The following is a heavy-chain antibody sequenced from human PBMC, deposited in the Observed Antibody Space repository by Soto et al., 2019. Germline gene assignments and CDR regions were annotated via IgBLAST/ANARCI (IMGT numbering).Heavy chain of an antibody. CDR2: ISPDGSEK. J-gene: IGHJ4*02. CDR3: SRSLDS. Sequence: VASLRLSCAASGFTFTNFWMDRVRQAPGKGLEWVANISPDGSEKHYVDSVKGRFTISRDNAKNSLYLQMTSLTAEDSALYYCSRSLDSWGQGTRVTVSS. CDR1: GFTFTNFW. V-gene: IGHV3-7*01.